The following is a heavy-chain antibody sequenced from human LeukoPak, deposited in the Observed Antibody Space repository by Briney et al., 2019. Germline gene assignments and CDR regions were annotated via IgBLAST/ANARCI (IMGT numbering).Heavy chain of an antibody. V-gene: IGHV4-34*01. J-gene: IGHJ4*02. CDR2: INHSGST. CDR3: ARGSGWYRPYYFDY. D-gene: IGHD6-19*01. Sequence: SETLSLTCAVYGGSFSNYYWSWIRQPPGKGLEWIGEINHSGSTNYNPSLKSRVIISVDTSKNQFSLKLSSVTAADTAVYYCARGSGWYRPYYFDYWGQGTLVTVSS. CDR1: GGSFSNYY.